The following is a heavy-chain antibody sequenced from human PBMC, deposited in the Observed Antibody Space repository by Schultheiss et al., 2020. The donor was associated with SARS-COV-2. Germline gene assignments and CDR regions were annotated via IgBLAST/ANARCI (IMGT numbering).Heavy chain of an antibody. CDR1: GFTFSDYY. D-gene: IGHD5-24*01. CDR2: ISSSGSTI. Sequence: GGSLRLSCAASGFTFSDYYMSWIRQAPGKGLEWVSYISSSGSTIYYADSVKGRFTISRDNAKNSLYLQMNSLRAEDTALYYCAKDIFLDGDAFDIWGQGTMVTVSS. V-gene: IGHV3-11*01. J-gene: IGHJ3*02. CDR3: AKDIFLDGDAFDI.